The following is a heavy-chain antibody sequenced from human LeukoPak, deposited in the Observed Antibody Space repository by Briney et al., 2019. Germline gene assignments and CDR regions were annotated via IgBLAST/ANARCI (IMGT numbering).Heavy chain of an antibody. CDR1: GGSFSGYY. D-gene: IGHD3-10*01. CDR2: INHSGST. V-gene: IGHV4-34*01. Sequence: SETLSLTCAVHGGSFSGYYWSWTRQPPGKGLEWIGEINHSGSTNYNPSLKSRVTISVDTSKNQFSLKLSSVTAADTAVYYCARGPYYYGSGSYYFDYWGQGTLVTVSS. CDR3: ARGPYYYGSGSYYFDY. J-gene: IGHJ4*02.